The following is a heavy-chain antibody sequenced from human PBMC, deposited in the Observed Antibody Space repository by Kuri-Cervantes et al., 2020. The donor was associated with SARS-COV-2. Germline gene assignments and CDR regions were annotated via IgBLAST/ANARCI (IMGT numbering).Heavy chain of an antibody. CDR2: INPSGGST. J-gene: IGHJ3*02. CDR1: GYTFTNDY. Sequence: ASVKVSCKASGYTFTNDYIHWVRQAPGHGLEWMGVINPSGGSTSYAQKFQGRVTMTRDTSTSTAHMELSSLRSEDTAVYYCAEEGADMTTVTPGAFDIWGQGTMVTVSS. CDR3: AEEGADMTTVTPGAFDI. D-gene: IGHD4-17*01. V-gene: IGHV1-46*01.